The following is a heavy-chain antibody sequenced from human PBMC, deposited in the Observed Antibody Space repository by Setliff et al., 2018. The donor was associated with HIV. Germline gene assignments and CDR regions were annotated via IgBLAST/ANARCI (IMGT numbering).Heavy chain of an antibody. CDR1: GGSISSGSYF. D-gene: IGHD3-10*01. CDR3: AREWRGRYYYYMDV. J-gene: IGHJ6*03. V-gene: IGHV4-61*02. Sequence: PSETLSLTCTVSGGSISSGSYFWDWTRQPAGKGLEWIGRIYSSGITNYNPSLKSRVTISLDTSKNQFSLKLTSMTAADTAAYYCAREWRGRYYYYMDVWGKGTTVTAP. CDR2: IYSSGIT.